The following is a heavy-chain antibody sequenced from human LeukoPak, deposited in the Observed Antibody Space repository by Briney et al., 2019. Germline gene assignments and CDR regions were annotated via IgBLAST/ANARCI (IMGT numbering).Heavy chain of an antibody. CDR3: ARMAELRFLGEPRSFDY. CDR1: GYTFTSYY. Sequence: ASVKVSCKASGYTFTSYYMHWVRQAPGQGLEWMGLINPSGGSTSYAQKFQGRVTMTRDTSTSTVYMELSSLRSEDTAVYYCARMAELRFLGEPRSFDYWGQGTLVTVSS. D-gene: IGHD3-3*01. V-gene: IGHV1-46*01. J-gene: IGHJ4*02. CDR2: INPSGGST.